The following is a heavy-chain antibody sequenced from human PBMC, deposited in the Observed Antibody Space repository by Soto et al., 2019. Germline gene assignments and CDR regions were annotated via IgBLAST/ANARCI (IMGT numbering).Heavy chain of an antibody. D-gene: IGHD3-16*01. CDR2: IHPTGST. CDR3: ARGIDSYKGGNY. Sequence: PSETLSLTCAVSGGSFIGYYCSWIRQAPGKGLEWIGEIHPTGSTDSNPSLNGRLTISLETSKNQCSLKLNSVTAADTAVYYRARGIDSYKGGNYWGQGTQVTVSS. V-gene: IGHV4-34*01. J-gene: IGHJ4*02. CDR1: GGSFIGYY.